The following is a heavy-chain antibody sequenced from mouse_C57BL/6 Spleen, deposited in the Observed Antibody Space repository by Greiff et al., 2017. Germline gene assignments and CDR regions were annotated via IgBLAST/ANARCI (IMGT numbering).Heavy chain of an antibody. CDR1: GYSITSGYY. CDR2: ISYDGSN. D-gene: IGHD2-1*01. J-gene: IGHJ4*01. Sequence: DVQLQESGPGLVKPSQSLSLTCSVTGYSITSGYYWNWIRQFPGNKLEWMGYISYDGSNNYNPSLKNRISITRDTSKNQFFLKLNSVTTEDTATYYCARAGGYYDYEAMDYWGQGTSVTVSS. V-gene: IGHV3-6*01. CDR3: ARAGGYYDYEAMDY.